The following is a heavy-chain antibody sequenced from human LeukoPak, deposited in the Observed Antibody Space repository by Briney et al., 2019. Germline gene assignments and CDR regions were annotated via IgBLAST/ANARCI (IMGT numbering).Heavy chain of an antibody. CDR1: X. J-gene: IGHJ6*02. CDR3: ARLGYCSSTSCYDYYYGMDV. D-gene: IGHD2-2*01. CDR2: IYPGASDT. Sequence: XIGWGRRLPGKGLEGRGIIYPGASDTRSSPSFPGHVTISAHKSISTAYLQWSSLKASDTAMYYCARLGYCSSTSCYDYYYGMDVWGQGTTVTVSS. V-gene: IGHV5-51*01.